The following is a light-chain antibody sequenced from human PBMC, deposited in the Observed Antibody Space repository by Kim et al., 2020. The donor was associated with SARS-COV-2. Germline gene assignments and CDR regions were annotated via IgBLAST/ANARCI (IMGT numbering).Light chain of an antibody. V-gene: IGKV3-20*01. CDR2: GAF. J-gene: IGKJ2*01. CDR3: HQYGDSRYI. Sequence: PGERATLSCRTSQSVSDTYITWYQQRRGQAPRLLIYGAFIRATGIPDRFSGSGSGTDFTLTISRLEPEDFAVYYCHQYGDSRYIFGQGTKLEI. CDR1: QSVSDTY.